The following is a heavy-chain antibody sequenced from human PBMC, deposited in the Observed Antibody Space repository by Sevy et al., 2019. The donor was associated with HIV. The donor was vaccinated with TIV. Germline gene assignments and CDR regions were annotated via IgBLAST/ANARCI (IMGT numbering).Heavy chain of an antibody. V-gene: IGHV4-59*01. D-gene: IGHD6-13*01. Sequence: SETLSLTCTVSGGSISSYYWSWIRQPPGKALEWIGYVYYSGSTNYNPSLKSRVTISIDTSKNQFSLKLTSVTAADTAVYYCARERQLVLHYWGQGTLVTVSS. J-gene: IGHJ4*02. CDR3: ARERQLVLHY. CDR2: VYYSGST. CDR1: GGSISSYY.